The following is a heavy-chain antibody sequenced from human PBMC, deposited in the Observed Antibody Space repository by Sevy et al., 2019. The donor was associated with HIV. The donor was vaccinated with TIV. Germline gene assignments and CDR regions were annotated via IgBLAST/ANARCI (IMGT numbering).Heavy chain of an antibody. CDR1: GYTFSGYY. CDR3: ARDYYGSGSSYVSMDV. J-gene: IGHJ6*02. CDR2: INPNSGGT. V-gene: IGHV1-2*02. D-gene: IGHD3-10*01. Sequence: ASVKVSCKASGYTFSGYYLHWVRQAPGQGLEWMGWINPNSGGTNYAQTFQDRVTMTRDTSISTAYMEVSRLTSDDTAVYYCARDYYGSGSSYVSMDVWGQGTTVTVSS.